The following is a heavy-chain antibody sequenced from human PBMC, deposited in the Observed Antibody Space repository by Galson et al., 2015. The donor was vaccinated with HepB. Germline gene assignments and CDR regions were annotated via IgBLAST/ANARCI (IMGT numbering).Heavy chain of an antibody. CDR3: TTDLTEAVAGTGDWFDP. Sequence: SLRLSCAASGFTFSNAWMSWVRQAPGKGLEWVGRIKSKTDGGTTDYAAPVKGRFTISRDDSKNTLYLQMNSLKTEDTAVYYCTTDLTEAVAGTGDWFDPWGQGTLVTVSS. CDR1: GFTFSNAW. CDR2: IKSKTDGGTT. V-gene: IGHV3-15*01. D-gene: IGHD6-19*01. J-gene: IGHJ5*02.